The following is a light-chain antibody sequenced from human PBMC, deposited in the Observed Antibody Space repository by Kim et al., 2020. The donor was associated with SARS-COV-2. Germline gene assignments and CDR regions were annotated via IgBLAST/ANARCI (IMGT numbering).Light chain of an antibody. CDR3: NSRDSNDNVV. CDR1: SLRSYY. Sequence: VALGKTVRITCQGDSLRSYYATWYQQKPGQAPILVIYGKNNRPSGIPDRFSGSSSGNTASLTIIGTQAGDEADYYCNSRDSNDNVVFGGGTQLTVL. V-gene: IGLV3-19*01. CDR2: GKN. J-gene: IGLJ2*01.